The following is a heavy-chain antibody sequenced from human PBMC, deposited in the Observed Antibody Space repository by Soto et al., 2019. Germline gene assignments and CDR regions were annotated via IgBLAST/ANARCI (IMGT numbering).Heavy chain of an antibody. CDR2: ISTYNGNT. CDR3: ARAKILITPDWFDP. J-gene: IGHJ5*02. Sequence: QVQLVQSGGEVKKPGASVKVSCKASGYTFSTYGITWVRQAPGRGLEWLGWISTYNGNTNSAQNLQDRFTMTTDTSTSTAYMELRRLRIDDTAVYYCARAKILITPDWFDPWGQGTLVTFSS. V-gene: IGHV1-18*04. CDR1: GYTFSTYG.